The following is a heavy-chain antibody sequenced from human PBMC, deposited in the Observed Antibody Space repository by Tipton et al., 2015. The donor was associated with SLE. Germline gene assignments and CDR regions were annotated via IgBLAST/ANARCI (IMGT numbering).Heavy chain of an antibody. D-gene: IGHD1-1*01. CDR1: GYTFTSYY. Sequence: QSGAEVKKPGASVKVSCKASGYTFTSYYMHWVRQAPGQGLEWMGWISAYNGNTNYAQKLQGRVTMTTDTSTSTAYMELRSLRSDDTAVYYCARAGAELENDYYYYYGMDVWGQGTTVTVSS. CDR2: ISAYNGNT. J-gene: IGHJ6*02. CDR3: ARAGAELENDYYYYYGMDV. V-gene: IGHV1-18*04.